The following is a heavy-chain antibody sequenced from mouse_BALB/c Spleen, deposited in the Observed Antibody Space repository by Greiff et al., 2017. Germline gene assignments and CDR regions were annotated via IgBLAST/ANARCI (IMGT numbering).Heavy chain of an antibody. D-gene: IGHD1-1*01. CDR2: INPYNDGT. CDR1: GYTFTSYV. CDR3: ARGGTYNYGYAMDY. V-gene: IGHV1-14*01. J-gene: IGHJ4*01. Sequence: EVQLQQSGPELVKPGASVKMSCKASGYTFTSYVMHWVKQKPGQGLEWIGYINPYNDGTKYNEKFKGKATLTSDKSSSTAYMELSSLTSEDSAVYYCARGGTYNYGYAMDYWGQGTSVTVSS.